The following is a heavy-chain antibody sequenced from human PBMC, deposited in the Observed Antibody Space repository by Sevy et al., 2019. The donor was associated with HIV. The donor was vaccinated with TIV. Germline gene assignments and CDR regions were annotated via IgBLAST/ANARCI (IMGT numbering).Heavy chain of an antibody. V-gene: IGHV3-53*01. CDR2: IYSGGSI. Sequence: GGSLRLSCAASGFTVSSSYMSWVRQAPGKGLKWVSVIYSGGSIYYADSVKGRFTISRDNSKNMLYLQMNSLRAEDTAVYYCARDTPNYYDSSGRTPAFDYWGQGTLVTVSS. CDR1: GFTVSSSY. CDR3: ARDTPNYYDSSGRTPAFDY. D-gene: IGHD3-22*01. J-gene: IGHJ4*02.